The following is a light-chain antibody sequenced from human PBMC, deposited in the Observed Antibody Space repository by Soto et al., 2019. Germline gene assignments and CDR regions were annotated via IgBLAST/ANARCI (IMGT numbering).Light chain of an antibody. J-gene: IGLJ3*02. V-gene: IGLV2-8*01. CDR3: SSFVAGNNYWV. Sequence: QSALTQPPSASGSPGRSVTISCTGTSSDVGGYDYVSWFQQHPGKAPKLIIYEVTKWPSGVPDRFSASKSGNTASLTVSGLQAEDEADYYCSSFVAGNNYWVFGGGTKLTVL. CDR2: EVT. CDR1: SSDVGGYDY.